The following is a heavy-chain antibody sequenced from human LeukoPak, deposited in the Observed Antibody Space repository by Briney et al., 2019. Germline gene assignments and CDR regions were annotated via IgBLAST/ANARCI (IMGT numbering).Heavy chain of an antibody. CDR2: ISGSGGST. D-gene: IGHD3-16*01. J-gene: IGHJ4*02. CDR3: AKDLYLGELRSWGYFDY. V-gene: IGHV3-23*01. Sequence: GGSLRLSCAASGFTFSSYAMSWVRQAPGKGLEWVSAISGSGGSTYYADSVKSRFTISRDNSKNTLYLQMNSLRAEDTAVYYCAKDLYLGELRSWGYFDYWGQGTLVTVSS. CDR1: GFTFSSYA.